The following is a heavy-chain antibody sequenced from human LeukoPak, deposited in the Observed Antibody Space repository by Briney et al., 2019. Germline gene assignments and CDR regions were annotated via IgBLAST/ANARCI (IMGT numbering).Heavy chain of an antibody. CDR2: INPNSGGT. CDR1: GYTFTGYF. D-gene: IGHD2-2*01. Sequence: ASVKVSCKASGYTFTGYFMHWVRQAPGQGLEWMGWINPNSGGTNYAQKFQGRVTMTRDTSISTAYMELSRLGSDDTAVYYCAREGDIVVVPAAMMDYWGQGTLVTVSS. CDR3: AREGDIVVVPAAMMDY. J-gene: IGHJ4*02. V-gene: IGHV1-2*02.